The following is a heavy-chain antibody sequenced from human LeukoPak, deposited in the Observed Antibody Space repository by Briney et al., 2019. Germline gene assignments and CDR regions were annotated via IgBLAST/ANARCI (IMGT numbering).Heavy chain of an antibody. Sequence: GGSLRLSCAASGFTFSSYWMSWVRQAPGKGLEWVANIKQDGSEKYYVDSVKGRLTISRDNAKNTLYLQMNSLRAEDTAVYYCARAYCSGGSCYSPYYFDYWGQGTLVTVSS. J-gene: IGHJ4*02. CDR2: IKQDGSEK. CDR3: ARAYCSGGSCYSPYYFDY. D-gene: IGHD2-15*01. CDR1: GFTFSSYW. V-gene: IGHV3-7*01.